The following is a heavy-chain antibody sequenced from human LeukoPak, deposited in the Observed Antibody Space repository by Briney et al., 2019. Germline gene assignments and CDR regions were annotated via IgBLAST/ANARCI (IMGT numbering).Heavy chain of an antibody. Sequence: GGSLRLSCAASGFTFSSYAMSWVRQAPGKGLEWVSAISGSGGSTYYADSVKGRFTISRDNSKNTLYLQMNSLRAEDTAVYYCAKTAYYDFWSGSNYYFDYWGQGTLVTVSS. CDR1: GFTFSSYA. V-gene: IGHV3-23*01. CDR3: AKTAYYDFWSGSNYYFDY. D-gene: IGHD3-3*01. J-gene: IGHJ4*02. CDR2: ISGSGGST.